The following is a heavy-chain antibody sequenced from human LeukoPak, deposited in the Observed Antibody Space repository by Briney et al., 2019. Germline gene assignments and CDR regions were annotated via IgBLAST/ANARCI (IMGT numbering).Heavy chain of an antibody. J-gene: IGHJ4*02. CDR3: AKEPSGIAVAGNPLREDY. CDR1: GFTFSSYE. Sequence: PGGSLRLSCAASGFTFSSYEMNWVRQAPGKGLEWVSYISSSGSTIYYADSVKGRFTISRDNAKNSLYLQMNSLRAEDTAVYYCAKEPSGIAVAGNPLREDYWGQGTLVTVSS. D-gene: IGHD6-19*01. CDR2: ISSSGSTI. V-gene: IGHV3-48*03.